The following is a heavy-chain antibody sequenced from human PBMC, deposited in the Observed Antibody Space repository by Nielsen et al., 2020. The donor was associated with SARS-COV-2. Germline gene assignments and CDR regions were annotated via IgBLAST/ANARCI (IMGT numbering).Heavy chain of an antibody. CDR2: ISSYSNYK. V-gene: IGHV3-21*01. CDR1: GFNFSQYT. Sequence: GESLKISCEASGFNFSQYTMNWVRQAPGQWLEWASSISSYSNYKQYADSVKGRFAISRDNAKSSLYLQMSSLRAEDTGVYYCVRESSTYYIDYWGQGILVTVSS. D-gene: IGHD2-15*01. CDR3: VRESSTYYIDY. J-gene: IGHJ4*02.